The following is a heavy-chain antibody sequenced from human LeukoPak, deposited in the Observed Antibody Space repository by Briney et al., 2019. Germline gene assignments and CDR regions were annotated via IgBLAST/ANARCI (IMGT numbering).Heavy chain of an antibody. CDR3: ARGRVPIVVVVAATRRDAFDI. J-gene: IGHJ3*02. D-gene: IGHD2-15*01. CDR2: ISAYNGNT. Sequence: ASVKVFCKASGYTFTSYGISWVRQAPGQGLEWMGWISAYNGNTNYAQKLQGRVTMTTDTSTSTAYMELRSLRSDDTAVYYCARGRVPIVVVVAATRRDAFDIWGQGTMVTVSS. CDR1: GYTFTSYG. V-gene: IGHV1-18*01.